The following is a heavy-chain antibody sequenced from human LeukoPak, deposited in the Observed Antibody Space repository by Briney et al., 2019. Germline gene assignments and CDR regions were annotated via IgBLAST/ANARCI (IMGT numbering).Heavy chain of an antibody. CDR3: ASRPTTGAPIGDY. CDR1: GYTFTSYY. Sequence: ASVKVSCKASGYTFTSYYMHWVRQAPGQGLEWMGIINPSGGSTSYAQKFQGRVTMTRDTSTSTVYMELSSLRSDDTAVYYCASRPTTGAPIGDYWGQGTLVTVSS. V-gene: IGHV1-46*01. CDR2: INPSGGST. J-gene: IGHJ4*02. D-gene: IGHD4-17*01.